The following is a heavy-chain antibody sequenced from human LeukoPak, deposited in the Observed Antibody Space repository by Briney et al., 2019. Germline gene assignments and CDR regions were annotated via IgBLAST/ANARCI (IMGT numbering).Heavy chain of an antibody. V-gene: IGHV3-48*02. CDR2: ITSSSSTI. CDR3: ARGAAGMAYFDY. J-gene: IGHJ4*02. Sequence: GGSLRLSCAASGFTFSSNSMNWVRQAPGKGLEWVSYITSSSSTIYYADSVKGRFTISRDNAKNSLYLQMNSLRDEDTAVYYCARGAAGMAYFDYWGQGTLVTVSS. D-gene: IGHD5-18*01. CDR1: GFTFSSNS.